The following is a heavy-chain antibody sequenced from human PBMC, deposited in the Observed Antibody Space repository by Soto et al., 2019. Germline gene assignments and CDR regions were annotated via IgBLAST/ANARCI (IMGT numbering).Heavy chain of an antibody. Sequence: PSETLSLTCAVSGGSISCGGFCWSWIRQPPGKGLEWIGYILHTGGTQYNPSLKSRVSMSVDKSKNQFSLHLTSVTAADTAVYYCARLQFGEGFDYWGQGALVTVSS. V-gene: IGHV4-30-2*01. D-gene: IGHD3-10*01. CDR1: GGSISCGGFC. CDR3: ARLQFGEGFDY. J-gene: IGHJ4*02. CDR2: ILHTGGT.